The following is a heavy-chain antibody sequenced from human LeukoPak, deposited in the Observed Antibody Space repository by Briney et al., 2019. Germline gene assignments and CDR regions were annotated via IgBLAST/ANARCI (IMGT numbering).Heavy chain of an antibody. J-gene: IGHJ4*02. CDR3: ARDIVVVVAAFSLDY. D-gene: IGHD2-15*01. CDR2: IIPILGIA. Sequence: ASVKVSCKASGYTFTSYAISWVRQAPGQGLEWMGRIIPILGIANYAQKFQGRVTITADKSTSTAYMELSSLRSEDTAVYYCARDIVVVVAAFSLDYWGQGTLVTVSS. CDR1: GYTFTSYA. V-gene: IGHV1-69*04.